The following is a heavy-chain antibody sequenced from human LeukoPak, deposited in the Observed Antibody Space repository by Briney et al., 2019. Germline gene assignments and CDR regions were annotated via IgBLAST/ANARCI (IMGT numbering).Heavy chain of an antibody. V-gene: IGHV4-34*01. CDR3: ARGGYSYGFKAFDI. J-gene: IGHJ3*02. CDR1: GGSFSGYY. Sequence: PSETLSLTCAVYGGSFSGYYWGWIRQPPGKGLEWIGEINHSGSTNYNPSLKSRVTISVDTSKNQFSLRLSSVTAADTAVYYCARGGYSYGFKAFDIWGQGTKVTVSS. CDR2: INHSGST. D-gene: IGHD5-18*01.